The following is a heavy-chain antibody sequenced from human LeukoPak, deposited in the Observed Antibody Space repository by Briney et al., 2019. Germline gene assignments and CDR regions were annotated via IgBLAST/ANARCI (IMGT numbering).Heavy chain of an antibody. D-gene: IGHD5-18*01. CDR2: IYYSGST. CDR3: ARGYRGYIYGLPYYYTDV. V-gene: IGHV4-59*01. CDR1: GFTFSSYA. J-gene: IGHJ6*03. Sequence: GSLRLSCAASGFTFSSYAMSWVRQPPGKGLEWIGYIYYSGSTNYNPSLKSRVTMSVDTSKNQFSLKLSSVTAADTAMYYCARGYRGYIYGLPYYYTDVWGKGTTVTISS.